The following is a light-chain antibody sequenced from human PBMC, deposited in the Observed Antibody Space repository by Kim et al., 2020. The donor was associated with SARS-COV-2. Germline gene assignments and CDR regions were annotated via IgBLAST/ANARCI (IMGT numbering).Light chain of an antibody. CDR2: GSS. V-gene: IGKV3-20*01. J-gene: IGKJ1*01. CDR1: QSVSSSD. CDR3: QRYGHPLNT. Sequence: EIVLTQSPGTLSLSPGERATLSCRASQSVSSSDLAWYHQRPGQAPRLLIYGSSSRATGIPDRFSGSGSGTDFTLTISRLEPEDFAVYYCQRYGHPLNTFGQGTKVDIK.